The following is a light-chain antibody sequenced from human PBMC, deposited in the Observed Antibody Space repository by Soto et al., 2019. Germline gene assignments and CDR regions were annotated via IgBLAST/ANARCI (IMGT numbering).Light chain of an antibody. J-gene: IGKJ1*01. V-gene: IGKV3-20*01. CDR1: QSVSSNH. Sequence: DIVLTQSPGTLSLSPGERATLSCRASQSVSSNHLAWYQQKPGQAPRLLIYGGSSRATGIPVRFSGSGSGTDFTLTISSLEPEDFAVYYCQQCGSSPWTFGQGTKVDIK. CDR2: GGS. CDR3: QQCGSSPWT.